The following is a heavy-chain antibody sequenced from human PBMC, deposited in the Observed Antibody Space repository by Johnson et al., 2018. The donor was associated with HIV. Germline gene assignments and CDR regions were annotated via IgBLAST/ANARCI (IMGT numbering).Heavy chain of an antibody. CDR2: IWYDGSNN. Sequence: QVQLVESGGGVVQPGRSLRLSCAASGFTFSNYAMHWVRQAPGKGLEWVAVIWYDGSNNYYADSVKGRFTISKDNSKNTLYLQMNSLRVEDTAEYYCARDLGGLQSGDAFDIWGQGTMVTVPS. CDR3: ARDLGGLQSGDAFDI. CDR1: GFTFSNYA. J-gene: IGHJ3*02. V-gene: IGHV3-33*01. D-gene: IGHD5-24*01.